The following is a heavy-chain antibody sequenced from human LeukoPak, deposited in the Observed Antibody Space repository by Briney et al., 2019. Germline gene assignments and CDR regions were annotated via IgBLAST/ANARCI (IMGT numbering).Heavy chain of an antibody. D-gene: IGHD1-14*01. CDR2: MSWNSGSI. J-gene: IGHJ4*02. CDR1: GFTFDDYA. CDR3: ARDRGRNSFDY. V-gene: IGHV3-9*01. Sequence: GGSLRLSCAASGFTFDDYAMHWVRQAPGKGLEWVSGMSWNSGSIGYADSVKGRFTISRDNSKNLLYLQLTSLRAEDTALYYCARDRGRNSFDYWGQGTLVSVSS.